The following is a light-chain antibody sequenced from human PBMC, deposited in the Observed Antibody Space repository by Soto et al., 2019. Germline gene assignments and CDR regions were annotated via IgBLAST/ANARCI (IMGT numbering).Light chain of an antibody. CDR3: QQYYSPPRYT. CDR2: WAS. Sequence: DIVMTQSPEYLAVSLGERATINCKSSQNVLYSSNNKNLIAWYQQKPGQPPKLLIYWASTRESGVPDRFSGSGSGRDITLTMSSLQAEDVAFYYCQQYYSPPRYTFGQGNRLEIK. V-gene: IGKV4-1*01. J-gene: IGKJ2*01. CDR1: QNVLYSSNNKNL.